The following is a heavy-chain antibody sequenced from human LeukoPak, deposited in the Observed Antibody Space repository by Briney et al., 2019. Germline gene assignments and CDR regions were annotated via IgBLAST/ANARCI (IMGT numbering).Heavy chain of an antibody. D-gene: IGHD2-21*02. CDR3: ARDSCGGDCSFDY. V-gene: IGHV3-33*01. J-gene: IGHJ4*02. Sequence: GRSLRLSCAASGFTFSSYGMHWVRQAPGKGLEWVAVIWYDGGNKYYADSVKGRFTISRDNSKNTLYLQMNSLRAEDTAVYYCARDSCGGDCSFDYWGQGTLVTVSS. CDR1: GFTFSSYG. CDR2: IWYDGGNK.